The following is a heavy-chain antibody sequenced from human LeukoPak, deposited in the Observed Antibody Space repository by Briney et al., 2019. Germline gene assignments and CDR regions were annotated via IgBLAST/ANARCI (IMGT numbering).Heavy chain of an antibody. D-gene: IGHD3-22*01. J-gene: IGHJ4*02. CDR2: INPNSGGT. CDR1: GYTFTGYY. CDR3: ASRYYYDSSGYYLDDC. Sequence: ASVKVSCKASGYTFTGYYMHWVRRAPGQGLEWMGRINPNSGGTNYAQKFQGRVTMTRDTSISTAYMELSRLRSDGTAVYYCASRYYYDSSGYYLDDCWGQGTLVTVSS. V-gene: IGHV1-2*06.